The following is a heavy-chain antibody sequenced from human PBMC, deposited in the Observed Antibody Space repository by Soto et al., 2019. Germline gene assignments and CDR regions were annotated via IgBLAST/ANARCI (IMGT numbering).Heavy chain of an antibody. Sequence: GGSLRLSCAASGFTFDDYAMHWVRQAPGKGLEWVSGISWNSGSIGYADSVKGRFTISRDNAKNSLYLQMNSLRAEDTALYYCAKDMAYYYDSSGYYSDAFDIWGQGXMVTV. D-gene: IGHD3-22*01. CDR1: GFTFDDYA. J-gene: IGHJ3*02. CDR2: ISWNSGSI. CDR3: AKDMAYYYDSSGYYSDAFDI. V-gene: IGHV3-9*01.